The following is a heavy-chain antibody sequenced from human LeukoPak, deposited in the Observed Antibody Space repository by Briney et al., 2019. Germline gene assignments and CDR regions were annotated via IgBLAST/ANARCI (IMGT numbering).Heavy chain of an antibody. CDR2: IYHSGST. CDR3: ACSGSGYRKVVGFDP. D-gene: IGHD3-10*01. CDR1: GGSISSGGYS. Sequence: PSQTLSLTCAVSGGSISSGGYSWSWIRQPPGKGLEWIGYIYHSGSTYYNPSFKSRVTISVDRSKNQFSLKLSSVTAADTAVYYCACSGSGYRKVVGFDPWGQGTLVTVSS. J-gene: IGHJ5*02. V-gene: IGHV4-30-2*01.